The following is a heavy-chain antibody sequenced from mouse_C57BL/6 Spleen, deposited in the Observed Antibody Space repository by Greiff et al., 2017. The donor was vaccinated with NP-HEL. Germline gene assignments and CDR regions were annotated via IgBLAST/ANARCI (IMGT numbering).Heavy chain of an antibody. CDR1: GYAFTNYL. V-gene: IGHV1-54*01. CDR2: INPGSGGT. Sequence: QVQLQQSGAELVRPGTSVKVSCTASGYAFTNYLIEWVKQRPGQGLEWIGVINPGSGGTNYNAKFQGKATLTADKSSSTAYMQLSSLASEDSAVYCCAKGSYGSSYWYVDVWGTGTTVTVAS. J-gene: IGHJ1*03. CDR3: AKGSYGSSYWYVDV. D-gene: IGHD1-1*01.